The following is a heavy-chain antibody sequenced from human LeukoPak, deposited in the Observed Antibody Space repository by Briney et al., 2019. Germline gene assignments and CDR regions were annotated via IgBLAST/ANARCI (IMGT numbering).Heavy chain of an antibody. V-gene: IGHV4-59*08. Sequence: PSETLSLTCTVSGGSISSYYWSWIRQNPGKGLEWIGDIYYSGSTNYNPSLKRRVTISVDTSKNQFSLKLSSVTAADTAVYYCARHTDIAPLSSLKYWGQGTLVTVSS. CDR2: IYYSGST. D-gene: IGHD6-13*01. CDR3: ARHTDIAPLSSLKY. J-gene: IGHJ4*02. CDR1: GGSISSYY.